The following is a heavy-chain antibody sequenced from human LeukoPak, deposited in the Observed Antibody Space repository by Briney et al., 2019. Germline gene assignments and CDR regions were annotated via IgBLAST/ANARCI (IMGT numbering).Heavy chain of an antibody. CDR1: GFTFSSYW. CDR3: AREGDYVSLAFDI. CDR2: IKQDGSEK. J-gene: IGHJ3*02. V-gene: IGHV3-7*01. D-gene: IGHD4-17*01. Sequence: GGSLRLSCAASGFTFSSYWMSWVRQAPGKGLEWVANIKQDGSEKYYVDSVKGRFTISRDNAKNPLYLQMNSLRAEDTAVYYCAREGDYVSLAFDIWGQGTMVTVSS.